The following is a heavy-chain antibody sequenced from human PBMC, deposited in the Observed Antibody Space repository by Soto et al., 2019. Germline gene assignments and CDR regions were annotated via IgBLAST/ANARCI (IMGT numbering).Heavy chain of an antibody. J-gene: IGHJ6*02. V-gene: IGHV3-33*01. CDR2: IWYDGSNK. Sequence: VGSLRLSCAASGFTFSSYGMHWVRQAPGKGLEWAAVIWYDGSNKYYADSVKGRFTISRDNSKNTLYLQMNSPRAEDTAVYYCARGDPSSSWPYYYYGMDVWGQGTTVTVSS. CDR3: ARGDPSSSWPYYYYGMDV. CDR1: GFTFSSYG. D-gene: IGHD6-13*01.